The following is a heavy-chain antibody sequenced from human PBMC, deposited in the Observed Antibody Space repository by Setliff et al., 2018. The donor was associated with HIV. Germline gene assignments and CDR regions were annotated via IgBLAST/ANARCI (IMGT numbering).Heavy chain of an antibody. CDR2: IYYSGSA. CDR3: ATYADRESNRFDP. V-gene: IGHV4-39*01. J-gene: IGHJ5*02. Sequence: PSETLSLTCSVFGASISGSNYYWGWIRQPPGKGLEWIGSIYYSGSAHSNPSLKSRVAISVDTTKDQFSLKLSSVTAADTAVYYCATYADRESNRFDPWGQGILVTVSS. CDR1: GASISGSNYY. D-gene: IGHD3-10*01.